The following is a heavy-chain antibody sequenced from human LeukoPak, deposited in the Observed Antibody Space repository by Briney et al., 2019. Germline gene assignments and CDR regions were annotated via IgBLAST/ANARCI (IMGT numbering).Heavy chain of an antibody. J-gene: IGHJ4*02. D-gene: IGHD3-10*01. CDR3: ARGPKLLSFGSSPYFDY. V-gene: IGHV4-34*01. Sequence: PSETLSLTCTVSGGSISSYYWSWIRQPPGKGLEWIGEINHSGSTNYNPSLKSRVTISVDTSKNQFSLKLSSVTAADTAVYYCARGPKLLSFGSSPYFDYWGQGTQVPVSS. CDR2: INHSGST. CDR1: GGSISSYY.